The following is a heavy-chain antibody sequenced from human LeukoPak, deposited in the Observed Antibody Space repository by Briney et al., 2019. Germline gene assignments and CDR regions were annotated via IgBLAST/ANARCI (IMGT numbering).Heavy chain of an antibody. CDR3: ARDLGKYSTSTLDN. CDR2: INPNSGVT. CDR1: GYTFTDYY. J-gene: IGHJ4*02. Sequence: HRASLKVSCKASGYTFTDYYVHWVRQAPGQGLAWMGWINPNSGVTNYAQEFQGRFTMTRDKSISTAYVELSRLRSDDTAVYYCARDLGKYSTSTLDNWGQGSLVTV. V-gene: IGHV1-2*02. D-gene: IGHD6-6*01.